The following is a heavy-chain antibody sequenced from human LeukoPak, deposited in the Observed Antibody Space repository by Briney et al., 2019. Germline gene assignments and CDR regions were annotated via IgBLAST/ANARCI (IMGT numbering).Heavy chain of an antibody. CDR3: ARGMATMQNYYYYMDV. V-gene: IGHV1-69*06. J-gene: IGHJ6*03. CDR1: GGTFSSYA. CDR2: IIPIIGSA. D-gene: IGHD5-24*01. Sequence: SVKVSCKASGGTFSSYAVSWVRQAPGQGLEWMGGIIPIIGSASYAQKFQGRVTITADRSTSTAYMEVSGLRSDDTAVYYCARGMATMQNYYYYMDVWGKGTTVTVSS.